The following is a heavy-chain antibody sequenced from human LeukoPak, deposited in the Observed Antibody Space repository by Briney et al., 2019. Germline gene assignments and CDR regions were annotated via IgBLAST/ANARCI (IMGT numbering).Heavy chain of an antibody. CDR1: GLTLSCYL. V-gene: IGHV3-7*04. Sequence: PGGSLRLSCAASGLTLSCYLRNWVRQAPRKGLEWVANMKPGGWERYNVGFVKGRFTISRDNAKTSLYVQINRLRAEDTDVYFCARGDRYSFGYSQSGHLDYWGQGILVTVSS. J-gene: IGHJ4*02. CDR3: ARGDRYSFGYSQSGHLDY. D-gene: IGHD5-18*01. CDR2: MKPGGWER.